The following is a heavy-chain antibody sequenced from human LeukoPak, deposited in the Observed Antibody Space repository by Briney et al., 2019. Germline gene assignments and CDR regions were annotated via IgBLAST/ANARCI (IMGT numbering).Heavy chain of an antibody. D-gene: IGHD3-9*01. Sequence: GGSLRLSCAASGFTFSSYGMHWVRQAPGKGLEWVAFIRYDGSDKYYADSMKGRFTISRDNSKNTLYLQMNSLRAEDTAVYYCAKSGAWYYDILTGYYPVAGPADYMDVWGKGTTVTISS. CDR3: AKSGAWYYDILTGYYPVAGPADYMDV. CDR2: IRYDGSDK. V-gene: IGHV3-30*02. CDR1: GFTFSSYG. J-gene: IGHJ6*03.